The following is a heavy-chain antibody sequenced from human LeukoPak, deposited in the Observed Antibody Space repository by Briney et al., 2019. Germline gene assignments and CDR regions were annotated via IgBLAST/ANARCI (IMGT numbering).Heavy chain of an antibody. D-gene: IGHD4-17*01. CDR1: GFTFSSYA. J-gene: IGHJ5*02. CDR2: ISGSGGST. CDR3: AKGLDYGDYKWFDP. Sequence: PGGSLRLSCVASGFTFSSYAMSWVRQAPGKGLEWVSAISGSGGSTYYADSVKGRFTISRDNSKNTLYLQMNSLRAEDTAVYYCAKGLDYGDYKWFDPWGQGTLVTVSS. V-gene: IGHV3-23*01.